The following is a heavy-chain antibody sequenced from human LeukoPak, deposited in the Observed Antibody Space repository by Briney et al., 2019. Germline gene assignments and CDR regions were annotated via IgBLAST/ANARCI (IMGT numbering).Heavy chain of an antibody. CDR2: INSGSTI. Sequence: GGSLRLSCAASGFTFSSYEVNWVRQAPGKGLEWVSYINSGSTIYYADSVRGRFTISRDNAKNSLYLQMNSLRAEDTAVYYCAREVPGYYSQCLDYWGQGTLVTVSS. V-gene: IGHV3-48*03. CDR1: GFTFSSYE. J-gene: IGHJ4*02. CDR3: AREVPGYYSQCLDY. D-gene: IGHD3-22*01.